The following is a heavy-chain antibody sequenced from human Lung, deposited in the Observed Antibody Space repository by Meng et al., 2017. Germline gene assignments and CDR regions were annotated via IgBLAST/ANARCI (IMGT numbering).Heavy chain of an antibody. J-gene: IGHJ4*02. CDR1: GFTVSSNY. Sequence: ESLKIPCAASGFTVSSNYMSWVRQAPGKGLEWVSDIYSGGSTYYADSVKGRFTISRDNSKNTLYLQMNSLRAEDTAVYYCARVGGRGYSYGYSYWGQGTLVTVSS. CDR3: ARVGGRGYSYGYSY. V-gene: IGHV3-66*02. CDR2: IYSGGST. D-gene: IGHD5-18*01.